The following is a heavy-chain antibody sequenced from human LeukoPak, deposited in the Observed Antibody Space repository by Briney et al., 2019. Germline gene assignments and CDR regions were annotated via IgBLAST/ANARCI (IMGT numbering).Heavy chain of an antibody. J-gene: IGHJ4*02. CDR1: GGSISSYY. V-gene: IGHV4-59*08. CDR2: IYYSGST. Sequence: SETLSLTCTVSGGSISSYYWSWIRQPPGKGLEWIGYIYYSGSTNYNPSLKSRVTISVDTSKNQFSLKLSSVTAADTAVYYCARQGTRSRGDYWGQGTLVTVSS. CDR3: ARQGTRSRGDY. D-gene: IGHD1-1*01.